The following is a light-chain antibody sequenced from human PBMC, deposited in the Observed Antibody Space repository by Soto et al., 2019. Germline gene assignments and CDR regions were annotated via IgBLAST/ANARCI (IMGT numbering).Light chain of an antibody. Sequence: QSVLTQPPSVSGAPGQRVTISCTGSSSNIGAGYDVHWYQQLPGTAPKLLIYGNSNRPSGVPDRFSGSKSGTSASLAITGLQAEDEADYYCQSYDSSLSGCIVFGNGTQGTVL. CDR1: SSNIGAGYD. CDR2: GNS. J-gene: IGLJ1*01. CDR3: QSYDSSLSGCIV. V-gene: IGLV1-40*01.